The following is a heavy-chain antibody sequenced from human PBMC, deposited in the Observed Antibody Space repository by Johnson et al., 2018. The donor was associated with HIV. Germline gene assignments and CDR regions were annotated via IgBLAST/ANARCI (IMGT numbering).Heavy chain of an antibody. CDR3: ARFLFNFWSGYSDAFDI. CDR2: IKQDGSEK. CDR1: GFTFSSYW. D-gene: IGHD3-3*01. Sequence: VQLVESGGGLVQPGGSLRLSCAASGFTFSSYWMSWVRQAPGKGLEWVANIKQDGSEKYYVDSVKGRFTISRDNAKNSLYLQMNSLRAEDTAVYYCARFLFNFWSGYSDAFDIWGQGTMVTVSS. J-gene: IGHJ3*02. V-gene: IGHV3-7*01.